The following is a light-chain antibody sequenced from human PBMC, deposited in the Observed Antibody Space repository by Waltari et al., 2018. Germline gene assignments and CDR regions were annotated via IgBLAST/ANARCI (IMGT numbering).Light chain of an antibody. CDR2: KNN. V-gene: IGLV1-47*01. J-gene: IGLJ3*02. Sequence: QSVLTQPPSASGTPGQRVTISCSGSSSNIGNNYVYWYQHLPGAAPKLLIFKNNQRPAGVPDPFSDSNSGTSASLSISGLRSEDEADYYCAAWDDSLSSLVFGGGTKLSVL. CDR3: AAWDDSLSSLV. CDR1: SSNIGNNY.